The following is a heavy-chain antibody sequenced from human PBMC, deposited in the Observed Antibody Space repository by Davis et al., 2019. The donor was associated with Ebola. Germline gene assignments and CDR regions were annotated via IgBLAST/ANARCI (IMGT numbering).Heavy chain of an antibody. Sequence: GESLKISCAASGFPFSNYAMSWVRQAPGGGLVWVSSITTGGITYYADSVKGRFTISRDNSKNTLFLQMDSLRPEDTAMYYCSSWVSSHFDFWGRGTLVTVSS. CDR3: SSWVSSHFDF. CDR2: ITTGGIT. J-gene: IGHJ4*02. V-gene: IGHV3-23*01. CDR1: GFPFSNYA. D-gene: IGHD6-13*01.